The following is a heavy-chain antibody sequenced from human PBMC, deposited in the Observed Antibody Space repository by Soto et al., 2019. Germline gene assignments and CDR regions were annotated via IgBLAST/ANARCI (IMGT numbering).Heavy chain of an antibody. D-gene: IGHD2-15*01. CDR3: ARRPIVADHTFDS. CDR1: SGSISSSNW. Sequence: PSETLSLTCAVSSGSISSSNWWTWVRQPPGKGLEWIGEIYHSASTNYNPSLKSRVTISVDKSKNQFSLKLSSVTAADTAVYYCARRPIVADHTFDSWGQGTLVNVSS. J-gene: IGHJ4*02. V-gene: IGHV4-4*02. CDR2: IYHSAST.